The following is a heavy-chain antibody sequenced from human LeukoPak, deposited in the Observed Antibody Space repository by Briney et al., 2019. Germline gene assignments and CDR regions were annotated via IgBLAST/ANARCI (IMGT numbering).Heavy chain of an antibody. CDR3: ARGLAGATTSPFDY. D-gene: IGHD1-26*01. CDR1: GGTFSSYA. J-gene: IGHJ4*02. Sequence: ASVKVSCKASGGTFSSYAISWVRQAPGQGLEWMGGIIPIFGTANYAQKFQGRVTITTDESTSTAYMELGSLRSEDTAVYYCARGLAGATTSPFDYWGQGTLVTVSS. V-gene: IGHV1-69*05. CDR2: IIPIFGTA.